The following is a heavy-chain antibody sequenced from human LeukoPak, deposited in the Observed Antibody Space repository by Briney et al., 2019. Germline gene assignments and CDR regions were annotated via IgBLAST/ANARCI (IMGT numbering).Heavy chain of an antibody. V-gene: IGHV4-39*01. D-gene: IGHD3/OR15-3a*01. J-gene: IGHJ4*02. Sequence: TSSETLSLTCTVSAGSISTSSYYWGWVRQPPGTGLEYIASINYSGSGFYNPSLKSRVTISVDTSKNQFSLRLSSVTAEDTAVYYCVRQSNFGLVPLYYLEYWGQGTLVTVSS. CDR2: INYSGSG. CDR1: AGSISTSSYY. CDR3: VRQSNFGLVPLYYLEY.